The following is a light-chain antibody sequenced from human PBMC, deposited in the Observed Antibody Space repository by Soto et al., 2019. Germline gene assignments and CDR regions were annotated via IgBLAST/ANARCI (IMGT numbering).Light chain of an antibody. CDR3: LQDYTYPWT. CDR1: QTISSW. V-gene: IGKV1-5*01. Sequence: DIQMTQSPSTLSGSVGDRVTITCRASQTISSWLAWYQQKPGKAPKLLIFGASNLQAGVPVRFSASGSGTNFTLTISNLQPEDFASYYCLQDYTYPWTFGQGTKVDIK. CDR2: GAS. J-gene: IGKJ1*01.